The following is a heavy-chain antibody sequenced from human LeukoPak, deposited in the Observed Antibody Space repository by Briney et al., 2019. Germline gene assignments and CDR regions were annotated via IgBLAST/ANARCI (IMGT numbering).Heavy chain of an antibody. CDR3: AKDRGAYDYVWGSYEVRVDY. CDR2: ISGSGGST. V-gene: IGHV3-23*01. J-gene: IGHJ4*02. Sequence: GGSLRLSCAASGFTFSSYAMSWVRQAPGKGLEWVSAISGSGGSTYYADSVKGRFTISRDNSKNTLYLQMNSLRAEDTAVYYCAKDRGAYDYVWGSYEVRVDYWGQGTLVTVPS. D-gene: IGHD3-16*01. CDR1: GFTFSSYA.